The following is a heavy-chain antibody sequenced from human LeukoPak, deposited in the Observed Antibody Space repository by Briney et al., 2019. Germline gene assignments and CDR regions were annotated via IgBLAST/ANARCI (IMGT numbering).Heavy chain of an antibody. Sequence: QPGGSLRLSCAASGLTLSGYWMHWVRQALGKGLVWVSRINGDASSTSYADSVKGRFTISRDNAKSTLYLQMNSLRVEDTAVYYCARARGNTYGYFEYWGQGTLVSVSS. V-gene: IGHV3-74*01. CDR3: ARARGNTYGYFEY. CDR1: GLTLSGYW. D-gene: IGHD5-18*01. J-gene: IGHJ4*02. CDR2: INGDASST.